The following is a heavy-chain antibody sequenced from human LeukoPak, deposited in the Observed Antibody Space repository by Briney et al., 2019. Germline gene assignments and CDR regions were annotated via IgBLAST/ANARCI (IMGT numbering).Heavy chain of an antibody. CDR3: ARGSSLDY. D-gene: IGHD3-10*01. V-gene: IGHV3-30-3*01. CDR1: GSTFSSYA. Sequence: RSLRLSCAASGSTFSSYAMHWVRQAPGKGLEWVAVISYDGSNKYYADSVKGRFTISRDNSKNTLYLQMNSLRAEDTAVYYCARGSSLDYWGQGTLVTVSS. J-gene: IGHJ4*02. CDR2: ISYDGSNK.